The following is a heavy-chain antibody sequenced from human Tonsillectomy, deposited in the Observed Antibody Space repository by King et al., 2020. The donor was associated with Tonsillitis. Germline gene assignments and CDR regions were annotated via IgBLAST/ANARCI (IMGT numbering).Heavy chain of an antibody. D-gene: IGHD1/OR15-1a*01. CDR3: ALSQGEQYLHR. V-gene: IGHV1-69*01. J-gene: IGHJ5*02. CDR2: LIPIFGTA. Sequence: QLVQSGAEVKKPGSSVKVSCKASGGTFSSYVITWVRQAPGQGLEWMGGLIPIFGTANYAQRFQGRVTISADESTNTAYMELSSLRSEDTAVYYCALSQGEQYLHRWGLGTLVTVSS. CDR1: GGTFSSYV.